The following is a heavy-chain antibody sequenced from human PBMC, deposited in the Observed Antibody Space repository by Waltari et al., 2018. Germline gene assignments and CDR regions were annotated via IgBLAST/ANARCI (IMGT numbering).Heavy chain of an antibody. Sequence: QVQLQESGPGLVKPSETLSLTCSVSGGSINHYFWNWIRQPPGKGLQWIGYIRHTGITKSNPSRKSRVTMALDTSKSQFSLRLTSVSATDTAVYFCARWDSPGRYFGDWGQGTPVTVSS. J-gene: IGHJ4*02. D-gene: IGHD1-20*01. CDR3: ARWDSPGRYFGD. V-gene: IGHV4-59*08. CDR2: IRHTGIT. CDR1: GGSINHYF.